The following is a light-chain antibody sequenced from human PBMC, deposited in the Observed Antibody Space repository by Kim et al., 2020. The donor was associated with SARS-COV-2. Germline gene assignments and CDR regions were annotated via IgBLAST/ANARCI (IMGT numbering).Light chain of an antibody. V-gene: IGKV1-39*01. J-gene: IGKJ2*01. CDR2: AAS. CDR1: QRISTY. CDR3: QQSYGTPFT. Sequence: DIQMTQSPSSLSLSVRDRVTITCRAIQRISTYLNWYQHKPGKAPMLLISAASNLQSGVPSRFSGRGSGTDFTLTISSLQPEDFATYYCQQSYGTPFTFCQGTKLEI.